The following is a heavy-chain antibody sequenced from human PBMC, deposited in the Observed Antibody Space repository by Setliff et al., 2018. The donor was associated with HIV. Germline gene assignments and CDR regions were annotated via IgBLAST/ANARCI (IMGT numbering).Heavy chain of an antibody. V-gene: IGHV4-38-2*01. CDR2: IYHNGTN. Sequence: PSETLSLTCGVSGYSISSGYYWGWIRQPPGKGLEWIGSIYHNGTNFYNPSLKSRVTISLDTSTNRFSLKLNSVTAADTAIYYCARQVGSQYSYWAYYFDSWGQGALVTVSS. CDR3: ARQVGSQYSYWAYYFDS. CDR1: GYSISSGYY. J-gene: IGHJ4*02. D-gene: IGHD5-18*01.